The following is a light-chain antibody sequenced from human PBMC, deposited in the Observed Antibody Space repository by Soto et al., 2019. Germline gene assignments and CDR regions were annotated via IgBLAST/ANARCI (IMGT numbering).Light chain of an antibody. J-gene: IGKJ1*01. CDR1: QSISTY. Sequence: DIQMTQSPSSLSASVGGRSTITCRASQSISTYLNWYQQQAGLAPKLLIYAASSLQSGVQSRLSGSGSGTDFTLTISSLQPEDFATYYCKQTYSTPPTVGQGTKVDIK. CDR3: KQTYSTPPT. V-gene: IGKV1-39*01. CDR2: AAS.